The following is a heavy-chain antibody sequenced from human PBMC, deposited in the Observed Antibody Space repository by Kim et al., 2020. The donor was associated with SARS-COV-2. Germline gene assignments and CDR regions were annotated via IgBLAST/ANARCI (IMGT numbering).Heavy chain of an antibody. Sequence: SQTLSLTCAISGDSVSSNSAAWNWIRQSPSRGLEWLGRTYYRSKWYNDYAVSVKSRITINPDTSKNQFSLQLNSVTPEDTAVYYCARDLRQWLKGGCCYFDYWGQGTLVTVSS. CDR2: TYYRSKWYN. CDR1: GDSVSSNSAA. J-gene: IGHJ4*02. V-gene: IGHV6-1*01. D-gene: IGHD6-19*01. CDR3: ARDLRQWLKGGCCYFDY.